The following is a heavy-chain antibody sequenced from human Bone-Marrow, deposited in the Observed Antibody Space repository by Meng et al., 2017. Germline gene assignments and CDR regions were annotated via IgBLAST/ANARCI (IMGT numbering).Heavy chain of an antibody. CDR3: AALYYYGSGSYYNPVDY. D-gene: IGHD3-10*01. CDR1: GFTFTSSA. V-gene: IGHV1-58*02. J-gene: IGHJ4*02. CDR2: IVVGSGNT. Sequence: SAKVSCKASGFTFTSSAMQWVRQARGQRLEWIGWIVVGSGNTNYAQKFQERVTITRDMSTSTAYMELSSLRSEDTAVYYCAALYYYGSGSYYNPVDYWGQGTLVTVSS.